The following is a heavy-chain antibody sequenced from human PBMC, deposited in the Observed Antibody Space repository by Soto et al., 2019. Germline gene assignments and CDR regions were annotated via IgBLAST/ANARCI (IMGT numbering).Heavy chain of an antibody. J-gene: IGHJ6*03. CDR2: ISGSGGST. Sequence: GGSLRLSCAASGFTFSSYAMSWVRQAPGKGLEWVSAISGSGGSTYYADSVKGRFTISRDNSKNTLYLQMNSLRAEDTAVYYCAKGAVAIFGVVSSYYYYYMDVWGKGTTVTVSS. D-gene: IGHD3-3*01. CDR1: GFTFSSYA. V-gene: IGHV3-23*01. CDR3: AKGAVAIFGVVSSYYYYYMDV.